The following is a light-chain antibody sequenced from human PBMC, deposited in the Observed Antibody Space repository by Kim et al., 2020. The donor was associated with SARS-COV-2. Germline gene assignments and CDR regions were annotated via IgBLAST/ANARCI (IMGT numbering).Light chain of an antibody. CDR2: ATS. CDR1: ASVSHF. CDR3: QQTFSSPPT. Sequence: ASLGDRVTITCRASASVSHFLNWYQHQPGKAPRLLIYATSSLQRGVPSRFSGGSSGPDFTLTISGLQLEDFATYYCQQTFSSPPTFGQGTKVDIK. V-gene: IGKV1-39*01. J-gene: IGKJ1*01.